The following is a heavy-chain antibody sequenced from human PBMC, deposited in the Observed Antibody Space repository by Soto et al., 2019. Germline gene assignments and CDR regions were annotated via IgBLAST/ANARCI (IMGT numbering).Heavy chain of an antibody. Sequence: LSLTCAASGFTFSSYAMSWVRQAPGKGLEWVSAISGSGGSTYYADSVKGRFTISRDNSKNTLYLQMNSLRAEDTAVYYCAKSGSRGYDFDYWGQGTLVTVSS. J-gene: IGHJ4*02. D-gene: IGHD5-12*01. CDR3: AKSGSRGYDFDY. CDR2: ISGSGGST. V-gene: IGHV3-23*01. CDR1: GFTFSSYA.